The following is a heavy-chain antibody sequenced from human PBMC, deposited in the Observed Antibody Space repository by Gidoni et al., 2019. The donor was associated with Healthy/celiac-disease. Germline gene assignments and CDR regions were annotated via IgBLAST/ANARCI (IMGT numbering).Heavy chain of an antibody. CDR1: GFTSCSYA. CDR3: AKGPKNSGYEYYFDY. D-gene: IGHD5-12*01. V-gene: IGHV3-23*01. J-gene: IGHJ4*02. CDR2: ISGSGGST. Sequence: EVQLLESGGGLVQPGGSLRLSCAASGFTSCSYAMSWVRQAPGKGLEWVPAISGSGGSTYYAYSVKGRFTISRDNSKNTLYLQMNSLRAEDTAVYYCAKGPKNSGYEYYFDYWGQGTLVTVSS.